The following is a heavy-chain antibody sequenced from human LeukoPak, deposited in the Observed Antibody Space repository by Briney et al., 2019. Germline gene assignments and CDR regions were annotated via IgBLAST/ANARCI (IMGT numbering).Heavy chain of an antibody. CDR3: AKGGARLHSYYFDY. Sequence: GGSLRLSCTVSGFTVSSNSMSWVRQAPGKGLEWVSFIYSDNTHYSDSVKGRFTISRDNSKNTLYLQMNSLRAEDTAVFYCAKGGARLHSYYFDYWGQGTLVTVSS. CDR1: GFTVSSNS. D-gene: IGHD1-26*01. CDR2: IYSDNT. J-gene: IGHJ4*02. V-gene: IGHV3-66*03.